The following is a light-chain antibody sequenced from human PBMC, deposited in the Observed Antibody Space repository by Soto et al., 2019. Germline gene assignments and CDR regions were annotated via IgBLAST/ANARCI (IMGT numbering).Light chain of an antibody. CDR1: QTVRNSY. CDR2: GVS. Sequence: EIVLTQSPGTLSLSPGERATLSCRASQTVRNSYLAWYQQKPGQAPRLLIYGVSARATGIPDRFSGSGSGTDFTLTISRLEPEDFAVFYCQQYDGSLPYTVGQGTKLEIK. V-gene: IGKV3-20*01. CDR3: QQYDGSLPYT. J-gene: IGKJ2*01.